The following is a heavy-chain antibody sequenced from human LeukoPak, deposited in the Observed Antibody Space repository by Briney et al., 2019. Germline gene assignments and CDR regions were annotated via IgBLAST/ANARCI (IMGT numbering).Heavy chain of an antibody. CDR3: AREDPQTTVPEGMDV. Sequence: SETLSLTCTVSGGSISYYYWSWIRQSPGKGLEWIGYIYYSGTTNYNPSLKSRVTISVDTSKNQVSLQLRSVTAADTAVYYCAREDPQTTVPEGMDVWGQGTTVTVSS. CDR2: IYYSGTT. D-gene: IGHD4-17*01. V-gene: IGHV4-59*01. CDR1: GGSISYYY. J-gene: IGHJ6*02.